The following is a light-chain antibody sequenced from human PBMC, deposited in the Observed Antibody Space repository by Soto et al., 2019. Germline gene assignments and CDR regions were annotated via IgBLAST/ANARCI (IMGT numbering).Light chain of an antibody. CDR3: SSYTASAPFYI. CDR2: DVN. CDR1: RTDVDGYDY. J-gene: IGLJ1*01. V-gene: IGLV2-14*03. Sequence: QSVLTQPASVSGSPGQSITISCTGARTDVDGYDYVTWHQQHPGQAPKLMIYDVNNRPSGVSHRFSGSKSGDTASLTISRLQAEDDADYYCSSYTASAPFYIFGTGTKSPS.